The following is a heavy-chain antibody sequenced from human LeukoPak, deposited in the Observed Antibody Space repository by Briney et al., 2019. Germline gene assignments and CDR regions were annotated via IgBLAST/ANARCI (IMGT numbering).Heavy chain of an antibody. J-gene: IGHJ4*02. Sequence: GGSLRLSCVASGFTFSTHWVSWVRQAPGKGLEWVANIKEDGGTTDYVDSVKGRFTISRDNAKNSVFLQMNSLRAEDTAVYYCAPQTMILVLGGQGTLVTVSS. CDR2: IKEDGGTT. D-gene: IGHD3-22*01. CDR3: APQTMILVL. V-gene: IGHV3-7*01. CDR1: GFTFSTHW.